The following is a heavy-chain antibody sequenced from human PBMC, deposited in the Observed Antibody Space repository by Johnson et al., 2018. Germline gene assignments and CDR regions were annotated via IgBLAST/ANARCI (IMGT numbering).Heavy chain of an antibody. CDR1: GFTLSSYA. V-gene: IGHV3-23*04. J-gene: IGHJ1*01. D-gene: IGHD3-10*01. Sequence: EQLVQSGGGLVQPGGSLRLSCAASGFTLSSYAMSWVRQAPGTGLQWVSGISGRVCSTYYGDSVNGRFTLSRDNAKNSLFLHMNSLRAEDTAVYYCATRITTGEDFQHWGQGTLVTVSS. CDR2: ISGRVCST. CDR3: ATRITTGEDFQH.